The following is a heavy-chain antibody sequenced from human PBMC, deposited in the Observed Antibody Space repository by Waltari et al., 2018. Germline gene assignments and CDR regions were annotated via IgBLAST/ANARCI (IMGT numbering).Heavy chain of an antibody. J-gene: IGHJ4*02. CDR1: GFTFRSYA. CDR2: ISYDVSNK. V-gene: IGHV3-30*01. CDR3: ARGPSGY. Sequence: QVQLVESGGGVVQPGRSLRLSCAASGFTFRSYAMHWVRQAPGKGLEWVAVISYDVSNKYYAESVKGRFTISRDNSKNTRYLQMNSLRAEDTAVYYCARGPSGYWGQGTLVTVSS. D-gene: IGHD3-10*01.